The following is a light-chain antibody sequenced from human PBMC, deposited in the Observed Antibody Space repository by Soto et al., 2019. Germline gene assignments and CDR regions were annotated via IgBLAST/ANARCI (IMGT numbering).Light chain of an antibody. CDR3: GTWDSSLSAGV. V-gene: IGLV1-51*01. CDR2: DNN. CDR1: SSNIGNNY. J-gene: IGLJ3*02. Sequence: QSVLTQPPSVSAAPGQKVTISCSGSSSNIGNNYVSWYQQLPGTAPKLVIYDNNRRPSRIPDRFSGSKSGTSATLAITGLQTGDEADYYCGTWDSSLSAGVFGGGTKLTVL.